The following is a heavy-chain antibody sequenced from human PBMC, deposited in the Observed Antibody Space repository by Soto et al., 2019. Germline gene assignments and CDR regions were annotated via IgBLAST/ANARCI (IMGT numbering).Heavy chain of an antibody. CDR1: GYSFTTYW. J-gene: IGHJ4*02. D-gene: IGHD6-19*01. CDR2: IWPGDSDT. V-gene: IGHV5-51*01. Sequence: PGESLKISCKASGYSFTTYWIGWVRQMPGKGLEWMGIIWPGDSDTRYSPSFQGQVTISADKSISATFLQWANLTASDTAIYYCARLQAPGSSSGFDYWGQGTPVTVSS. CDR3: ARLQAPGSSSGFDY.